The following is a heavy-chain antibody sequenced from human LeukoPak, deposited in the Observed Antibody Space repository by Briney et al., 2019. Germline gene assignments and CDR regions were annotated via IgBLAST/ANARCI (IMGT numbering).Heavy chain of an antibody. Sequence: GGSLRLSCVVSGFTFSSYWMSWVRQAPGKGLEWVSTISGSGGSTYYADSVKGRFTISRDNSKNTLYLQMNSLRAEDTAVYYCAKDSSVYDYWGQGTLVTVSS. CDR2: ISGSGGST. CDR1: GFTFSSYW. CDR3: AKDSSVYDY. D-gene: IGHD5/OR15-5a*01. V-gene: IGHV3-23*01. J-gene: IGHJ4*02.